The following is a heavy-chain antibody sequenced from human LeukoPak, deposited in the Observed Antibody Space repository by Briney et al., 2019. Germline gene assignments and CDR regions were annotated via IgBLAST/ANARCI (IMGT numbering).Heavy chain of an antibody. J-gene: IGHJ6*02. CDR3: ARSMAQRGYYYYGMDV. Sequence: ASVKVSCKASGYTFTGYYMHWVRQAPGQGLEWMGWINPNSGGTNYAQKFQGWVTMTRDTSISTAYMELSRLRSDDTAVYYCARSMAQRGYYYYGMDVWGQGTTVTVSS. CDR2: INPNSGGT. V-gene: IGHV1-2*04. CDR1: GYTFTGYY. D-gene: IGHD2/OR15-2a*01.